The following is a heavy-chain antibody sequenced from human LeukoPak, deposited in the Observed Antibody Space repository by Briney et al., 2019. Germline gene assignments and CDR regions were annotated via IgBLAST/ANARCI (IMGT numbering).Heavy chain of an antibody. V-gene: IGHV4-59*01. CDR3: ARDKRVAGSFDY. CDR2: IYYSGST. CDR1: GGSISTYY. J-gene: IGHJ4*02. Sequence: SETLSLTCTVSGGSISTYYGNWIRQAPGKGLEWIGYIYYSGSTNYNPSLKSRVTMSVDTSRNQFSLKLSSVTAADTAVYYCARDKRVAGSFDYWGQGTLVTVSS. D-gene: IGHD6-19*01.